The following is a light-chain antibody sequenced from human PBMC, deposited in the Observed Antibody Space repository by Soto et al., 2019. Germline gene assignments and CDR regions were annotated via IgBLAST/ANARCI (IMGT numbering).Light chain of an antibody. J-gene: IGLJ2*01. CDR3: LLYYGGAQLI. V-gene: IGLV7-43*01. Sequence: QTVVTQEPSLTVSPGGTVTLTCASSTGAVTGGYYPNWFQRKLGQAPRPLIYSTSNKHSWTPARFSGSLLGGKAALTLSGVQPEDEAEYYCLLYYGGAQLIFGGGTKLTVL. CDR2: STS. CDR1: TGAVTGGYY.